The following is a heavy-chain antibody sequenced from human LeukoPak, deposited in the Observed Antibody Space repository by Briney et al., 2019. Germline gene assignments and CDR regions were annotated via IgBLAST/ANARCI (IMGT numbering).Heavy chain of an antibody. V-gene: IGHV3-23*01. CDR3: AKDQDVVVVAPFDY. CDR1: GFTFSSYA. Sequence: GGSLRLSCAASGFTFSSYAMSWVSQAQGKGVEGVSAISGSGGRTYYADSVKGGFTISRDNSKNTLYLQMNSLRAEDTAVYYCAKDQDVVVVAPFDYWGQGTLVTVSS. J-gene: IGHJ4*02. CDR2: ISGSGGRT. D-gene: IGHD2-15*01.